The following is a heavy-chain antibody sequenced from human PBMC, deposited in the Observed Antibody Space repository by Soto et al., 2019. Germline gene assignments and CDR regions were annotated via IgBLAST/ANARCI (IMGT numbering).Heavy chain of an antibody. CDR1: GFTFSSYG. D-gene: IGHD3-10*01. CDR3: AKARVLLWFGELLGDAFDI. J-gene: IGHJ3*02. CDR2: ISYDGSNK. Sequence: LRLSCAASGFTFSSYGMHWARQAPGKGLEWVAVISYDGSNKYYADSVKGRFTISRDNSKNTLYLQMNSLRAEDTAVYYCAKARVLLWFGELLGDAFDIWGQGTMVTVSS. V-gene: IGHV3-30*18.